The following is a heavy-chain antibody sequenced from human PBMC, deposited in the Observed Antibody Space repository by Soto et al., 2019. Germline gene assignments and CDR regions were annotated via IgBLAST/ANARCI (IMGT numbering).Heavy chain of an antibody. J-gene: IGHJ4*02. Sequence: QVQLVESGGGVVQPGRSLRLSCAASGFTFSTSAFHWVRQAPGQGLEWVALIAREGANINHADSVRGRFTISSDDSRNTLYLQMDSLRVEDTAVYFCVRDPHSGNFEPESWGQGTQVTVSS. CDR3: VRDPHSGNFEPES. D-gene: IGHD1-26*01. CDR2: IAREGANI. CDR1: GFTFSTSA. V-gene: IGHV3-30-3*01.